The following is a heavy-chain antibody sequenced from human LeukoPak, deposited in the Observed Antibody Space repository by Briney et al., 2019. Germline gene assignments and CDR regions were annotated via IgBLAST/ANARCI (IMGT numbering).Heavy chain of an antibody. Sequence: GGSLRLSCAASGFTFSSYNMNWVRQTPGQGLEWVSSITSGSSHIYYADSVKGRFTISRDNSKNTLYLQMNSLRAEDTAVYYCAKDDRLQRFLHWGQGTLVTVSS. CDR1: GFTFSSYN. D-gene: IGHD3-16*01. J-gene: IGHJ4*02. CDR2: ITSGSSHI. V-gene: IGHV3-21*04. CDR3: AKDDRLQRFLH.